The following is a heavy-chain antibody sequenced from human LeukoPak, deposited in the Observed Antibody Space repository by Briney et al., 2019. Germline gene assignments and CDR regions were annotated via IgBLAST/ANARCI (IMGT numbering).Heavy chain of an antibody. CDR1: GGSISSSSYY. Sequence: SETLSLTCTVSGGSISSSSYYWGWIRQPPGKGLEWIGSIYYSGSTYYNPSLKSRVTISVDTSKNQFSLKLSSVTAADTAVYYCARGVAAASSGYFDYWGQGTLVTVSS. D-gene: IGHD6-13*01. V-gene: IGHV4-39*01. CDR3: ARGVAAASSGYFDY. J-gene: IGHJ4*02. CDR2: IYYSGST.